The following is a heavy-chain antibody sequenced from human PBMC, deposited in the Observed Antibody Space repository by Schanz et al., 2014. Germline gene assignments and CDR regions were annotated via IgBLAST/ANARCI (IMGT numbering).Heavy chain of an antibody. CDR2: IRADGRMT. CDR3: AGGKTTGLAY. Sequence: VQLVESGGGVVQPGGSLRLSCAASGFSFSSYGMHWVRQAPGKGPEWISHIRADGRMTNYAASVEGRFTISRDVAKNTLYLQMFSLRAEDMGVYYCAGGKTTGLAYWGQGTQVAVSS. J-gene: IGHJ4*02. D-gene: IGHD4-4*01. V-gene: IGHV3-74*02. CDR1: GFSFSSYG.